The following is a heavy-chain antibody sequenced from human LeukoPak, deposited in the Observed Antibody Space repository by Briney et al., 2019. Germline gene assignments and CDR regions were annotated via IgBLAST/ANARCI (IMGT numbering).Heavy chain of an antibody. CDR2: LYTSGST. J-gene: IGHJ6*02. V-gene: IGHV4-4*07. CDR3: ARDRVDSSGYYYYYGIDV. Sequence: EASETLSLTCTVSGGSISSYYWSWIRQPAGKGLEWIGRLYTSGSTNYNPSLKSRLTMSADTSKNQFSLNLRSVTAADTAIYYCARDRVDSSGYYYYYGIDVWGQGTAVTVSS. D-gene: IGHD3-22*01. CDR1: GGSISSYY.